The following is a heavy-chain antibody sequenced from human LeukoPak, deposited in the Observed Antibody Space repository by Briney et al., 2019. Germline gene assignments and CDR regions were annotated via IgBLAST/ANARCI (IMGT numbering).Heavy chain of an antibody. Sequence: GESLKISCKGSEYRFTGYWIGWVRQMPGKGLEWMGIIYPGDSDGRYSPSFQGQVTISADKSISTAYLQWSSLKASDTAVYYCTRAYYYGSGSLLLDYWGQGTLVTVSS. J-gene: IGHJ4*02. CDR1: EYRFTGYW. D-gene: IGHD3-10*01. CDR2: IYPGDSDG. CDR3: TRAYYYGSGSLLLDY. V-gene: IGHV5-51*01.